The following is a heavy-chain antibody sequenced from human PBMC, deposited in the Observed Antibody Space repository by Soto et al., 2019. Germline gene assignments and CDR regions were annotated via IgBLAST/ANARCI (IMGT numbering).Heavy chain of an antibody. CDR2: MNPNSGNT. Sequence: QVQLVQSGAEVKKPGASVKVSCKASGYTFTSYDINWVRQATGQGLEWMGWMNPNSGNTGYAQKFQGRVTMTRNTSLSTAYMELSSLRSEDTAVYYSARVRSAAGTGWFDPWGQGTLVTVSS. V-gene: IGHV1-8*01. D-gene: IGHD6-13*01. CDR3: ARVRSAAGTGWFDP. J-gene: IGHJ5*02. CDR1: GYTFTSYD.